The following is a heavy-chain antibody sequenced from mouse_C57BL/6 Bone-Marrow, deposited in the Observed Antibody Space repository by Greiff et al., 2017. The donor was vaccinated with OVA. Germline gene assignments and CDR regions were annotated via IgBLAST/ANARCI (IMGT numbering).Heavy chain of an antibody. CDR3: ARHGTRGYFDY. V-gene: IGHV1-50*01. CDR2: IDPSDSYT. J-gene: IGHJ2*01. CDR1: GYTFTSYW. Sequence: QVQLQQPGAELVKPGASVKLSCKASGYTFTSYWMQWVKQRPGQGLEWIGEIDPSDSYTNYNQKFKGKATLTVDTSSSTAYMQLSSLTSEDSAVYYFARHGTRGYFDYWGQGTTLTVSS.